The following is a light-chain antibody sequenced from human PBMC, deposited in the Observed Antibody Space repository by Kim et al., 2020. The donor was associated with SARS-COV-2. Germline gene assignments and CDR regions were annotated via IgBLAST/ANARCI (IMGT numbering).Light chain of an antibody. CDR3: QQSHTAPLLT. V-gene: IGKV1-39*01. CDR1: QSISTY. J-gene: IGKJ4*01. CDR2: AAS. Sequence: ASVGDRVTIACRAGQSISTYLNWYQQKPGKAPKLLIYAASTLQSGVPSRFSGSGSGTDFTLTISSLQPEDFATYYCQQSHTAPLLTFGGGTKLEI.